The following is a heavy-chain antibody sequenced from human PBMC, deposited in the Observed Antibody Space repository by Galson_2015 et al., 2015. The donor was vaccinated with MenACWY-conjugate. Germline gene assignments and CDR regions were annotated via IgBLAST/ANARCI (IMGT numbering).Heavy chain of an antibody. Sequence: SVKVSCKASGYTFTSYYMHWVRQAPGQGLEWMGIINPSGGSTSYAQKFQGRVTMTRDTSTSTVYMELSSLRSEDTAVYYCARDIMVRGVYYYYGMDVWGQGTTVTVSS. V-gene: IGHV1-46*01. CDR1: GYTFTSYY. CDR2: INPSGGST. CDR3: ARDIMVRGVYYYYGMDV. J-gene: IGHJ6*02. D-gene: IGHD3-10*01.